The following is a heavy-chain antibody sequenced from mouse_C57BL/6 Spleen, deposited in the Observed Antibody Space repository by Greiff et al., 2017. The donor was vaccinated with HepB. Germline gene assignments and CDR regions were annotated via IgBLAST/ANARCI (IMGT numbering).Heavy chain of an antibody. Sequence: VKLMESGAELVKPGASVKISCKASGYAFSSYWMNWVKQRPGKGLEWIGQIYPGDGDTNYNGKFKGKATLTADKSSSTAYMQLSSLTSEDSAVYFCARYGSNYGDYYAMDYWGQGTSVTVSS. CDR3: ARYGSNYGDYYAMDY. CDR2: IYPGDGDT. V-gene: IGHV1-80*01. D-gene: IGHD2-5*01. J-gene: IGHJ4*01. CDR1: GYAFSSYW.